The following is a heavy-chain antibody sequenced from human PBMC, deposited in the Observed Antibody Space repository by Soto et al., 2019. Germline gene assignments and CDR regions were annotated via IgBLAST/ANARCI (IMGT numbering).Heavy chain of an antibody. V-gene: IGHV3-7*01. CDR1: EFTFDKYY. J-gene: IGHJ6*02. CDR3: ARGNWNYYYGFDV. D-gene: IGHD1-20*01. Sequence: EVQLVESGGGLVQPGGSLRLSCAASEFTFDKYYMTWVRQAPGKGPEWVANIKPDGSEQYYEDSVKGRFTISRDNANNSLYLQVNSLRAEDTAVYFCARGNWNYYYGFDVWGQGTTVTVSS. CDR2: IKPDGSEQ.